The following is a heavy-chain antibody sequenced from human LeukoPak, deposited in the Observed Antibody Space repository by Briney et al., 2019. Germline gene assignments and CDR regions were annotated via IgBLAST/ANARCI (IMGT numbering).Heavy chain of an antibody. Sequence: ASVKVSCKASGYTFTSYAMHWVRQAPGQRLEWMGWISAYNGNTNYAQKLQGRVTMTTETSTSTAHMELRSLRSDDTAVYYCARPRGIAAAGPSAFDIWGLGTMVTVSS. D-gene: IGHD6-13*01. CDR3: ARPRGIAAAGPSAFDI. J-gene: IGHJ3*02. CDR2: ISAYNGNT. CDR1: GYTFTSYA. V-gene: IGHV1-18*01.